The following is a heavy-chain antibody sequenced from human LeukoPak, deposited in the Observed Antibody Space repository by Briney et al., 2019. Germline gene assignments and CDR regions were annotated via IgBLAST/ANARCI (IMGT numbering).Heavy chain of an antibody. CDR1: GYTFTSYG. J-gene: IGHJ6*03. D-gene: IGHD2-2*02. Sequence: ASVKVSCKASGYTFTSYGISWVRQAPGQGLEWMGWISAYNGNTNYAQKLQGRVTMTTDTSTSTAYMELRSLRSDDTAVYYCARDPYCSSTSCYNYYMDVWGKGTTVTVSS. V-gene: IGHV1-18*01. CDR2: ISAYNGNT. CDR3: ARDPYCSSTSCYNYYMDV.